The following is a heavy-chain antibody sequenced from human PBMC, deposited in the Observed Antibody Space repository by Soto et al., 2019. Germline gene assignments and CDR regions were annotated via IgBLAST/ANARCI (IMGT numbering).Heavy chain of an antibody. V-gene: IGHV1-8*01. CDR1: GYTFTSYD. Sequence: GASVKVSCKASGYTFTSYDINWVRQATGQGLEWMGWMNPNSGNTGYAQKFQGRVTITSNTSISTAYMELSSLRSEDTAVYYCARYPVEVVPAAKTLYYYYYYYMDVWGKGTTVTVSS. D-gene: IGHD2-2*01. J-gene: IGHJ6*03. CDR2: MNPNSGNT. CDR3: ARYPVEVVPAAKTLYYYYYYYMDV.